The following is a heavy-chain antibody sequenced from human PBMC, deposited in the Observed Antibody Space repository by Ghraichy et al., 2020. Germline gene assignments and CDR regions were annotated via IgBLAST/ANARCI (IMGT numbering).Heavy chain of an antibody. V-gene: IGHV3-23*01. D-gene: IGHD3-22*01. J-gene: IGHJ3*01. CDR1: GFTFRRFA. CDR3: AKDGGSSGYYPDDAFDG. CDR2: ISGNGGST. Sequence: GGSLRLSCAASGFTFRRFAMTWVRQAPGKGLEWISSISGNGGSTYYADSVKGRFTISRDNSKNTLYLQMNSLRAEDTAVYHCAKDGGSSGYYPDDAFDGWGQGTMVTVSS.